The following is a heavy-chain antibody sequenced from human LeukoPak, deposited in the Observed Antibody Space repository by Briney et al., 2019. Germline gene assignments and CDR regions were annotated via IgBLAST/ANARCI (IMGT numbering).Heavy chain of an antibody. J-gene: IGHJ3*02. D-gene: IGHD4-17*01. Sequence: ASVKVSCKASGYTFTNFAIHWVRQAPGQSLEWMGWMNPNSGNTGYAQKFQGRVTMTRNTSISTAYMELSSLRSEDTAVYYCARGATTVTTDAFDIWGQGTMVTVSS. V-gene: IGHV1-8*02. CDR2: MNPNSGNT. CDR1: GYTFTNFA. CDR3: ARGATTVTTDAFDI.